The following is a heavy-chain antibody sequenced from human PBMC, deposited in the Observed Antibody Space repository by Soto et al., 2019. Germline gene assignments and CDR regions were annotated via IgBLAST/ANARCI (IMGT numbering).Heavy chain of an antibody. Sequence: GWSLRLSCTASGFTFSDYAMSWVRQAPGKGLEWVSSHSGRCGTTYYAVSVKGRFTISRANSNNTLCLEMNRLREEDTATYHCAKHAAFSPGVRFYFESWGQGPMV. V-gene: IGHV3-23*01. D-gene: IGHD7-27*01. CDR2: HSGRCGTT. J-gene: IGHJ5*01. CDR1: GFTFSDYA. CDR3: AKHAAFSPGVRFYFES.